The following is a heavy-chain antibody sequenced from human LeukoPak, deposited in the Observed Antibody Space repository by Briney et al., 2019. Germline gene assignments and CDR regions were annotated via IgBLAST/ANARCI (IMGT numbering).Heavy chain of an antibody. CDR1: GYTFTRYG. CDR2: ISAYNGNT. V-gene: IGHV1-18*01. D-gene: IGHD2/OR15-2a*01. CDR3: ARSSGTPTISVYYYYYYMDV. Sequence: ASVKVSCKASGYTFTRYGISWVRQAPGQGLEWMGWISAYNGNTNYAQRLQGRVTMTTDTSTSTAYMELRSLRSDDTAVYYCARSSGTPTISVYYYYYYMDVGSKATTVTVYS. J-gene: IGHJ6*03.